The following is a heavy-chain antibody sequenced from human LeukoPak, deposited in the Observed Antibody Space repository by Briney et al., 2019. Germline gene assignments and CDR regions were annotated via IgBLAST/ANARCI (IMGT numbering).Heavy chain of an antibody. CDR2: FSGSGGGT. Sequence: GGSLRLSCAASGFTFSSYAMSWVRQAPGKGLEWVSAFSGSGGGTYYADSVRGRSTMSRDNSKNTLYLQMISLRAEDTAVYYCARSGLNRFDFWGQGTLVTVSS. J-gene: IGHJ4*02. V-gene: IGHV3-23*01. CDR3: ARSGLNRFDF. CDR1: GFTFSSYA. D-gene: IGHD2-15*01.